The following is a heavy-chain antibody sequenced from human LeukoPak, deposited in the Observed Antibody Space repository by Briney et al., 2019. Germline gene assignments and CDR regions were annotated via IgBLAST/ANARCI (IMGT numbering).Heavy chain of an antibody. Sequence: SVKVSCKASGVTFSRLVVSWVRQAPGQGLEWMGQIIPYFGTSNIAQRFRGRVTLTADEATNTAYMEVSRLTSDDTAVYYCTRDAGDFGGSGSYPDYWGQGTLVTVSS. J-gene: IGHJ4*02. CDR1: GVTFSRLV. CDR3: TRDAGDFGGSGSYPDY. D-gene: IGHD3-10*01. V-gene: IGHV1-69*13. CDR2: IIPYFGTS.